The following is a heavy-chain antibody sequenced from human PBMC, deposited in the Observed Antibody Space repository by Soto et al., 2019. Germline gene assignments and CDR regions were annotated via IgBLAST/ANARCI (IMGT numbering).Heavy chain of an antibody. CDR3: SADPPHMAMGWPV. D-gene: IGHD1-26*01. J-gene: IGHJ6*02. CDR2: IVVVSGST. CDR1: GFDFGSFG. V-gene: IGHV1-58*02. Sequence: ASVKVSCKASGFDFGSFGIQFLRQTRGRGLEWIGWIVVVSGSTNYARHFQGRVAISRDMSSSTAYLDLYDLKSDDTAVYFCSADPPHMAMGWPVWGQGTTVTVSS.